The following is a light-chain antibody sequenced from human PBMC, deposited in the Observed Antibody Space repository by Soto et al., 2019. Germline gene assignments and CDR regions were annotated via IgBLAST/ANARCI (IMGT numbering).Light chain of an antibody. CDR1: SSDVGGYNY. CDR2: EVS. CDR3: SSYTRSSTLA. V-gene: IGLV2-14*01. J-gene: IGLJ1*01. Sequence: QSALTQPASVSGSPGQSITISCTGTSSDVGGYNYVPWYQQHPGKAPKLMIYEVSDRPSGVSNRFSGSKSGNTASLTISGLQAEDEADYYCSSYTRSSTLAFGTGTKVTVL.